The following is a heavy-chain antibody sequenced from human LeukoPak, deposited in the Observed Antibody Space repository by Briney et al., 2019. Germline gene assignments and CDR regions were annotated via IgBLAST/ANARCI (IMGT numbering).Heavy chain of an antibody. V-gene: IGHV4-59*01. D-gene: IGHD1-26*01. CDR2: IYYSGST. Sequence: PSETLSLTCTVSGGSISSCYWSWIRQPPGKGLEWIGYIYYSGSTNYNPSLKSRVTISVDTSKNQFSLKLSSVTAADTAVYYCATSYGWVRSGSYYAYWGQGTLVTVSS. J-gene: IGHJ4*02. CDR1: GGSISSCY. CDR3: ATSYGWVRSGSYYAY.